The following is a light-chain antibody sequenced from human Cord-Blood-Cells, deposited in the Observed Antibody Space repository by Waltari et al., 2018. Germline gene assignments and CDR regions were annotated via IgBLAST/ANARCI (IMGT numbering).Light chain of an antibody. CDR2: GAS. Sequence: EMVLTQSPGTLSLSPGERATFPCRPSQSVSSSYLAWYQQKPGQPPRLLIYGASSRATGIPDRFSGSGSGTDFTLTISRLEPEDFAVYYCQQYGSSPPLTFGGGTKVEIK. CDR1: QSVSSSY. J-gene: IGKJ4*01. V-gene: IGKV3-20*01. CDR3: QQYGSSPPLT.